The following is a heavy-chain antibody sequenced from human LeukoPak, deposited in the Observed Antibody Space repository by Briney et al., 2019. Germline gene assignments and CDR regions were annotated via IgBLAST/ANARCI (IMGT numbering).Heavy chain of an antibody. V-gene: IGHV3-21*01. CDR1: GFTFSSYS. Sequence: GGSLRLSCAASGFTFSSYSMNWVRQAPGKGLEWVSSISSSSSYIYYADSVKGRFTISRDNAKNSLYLQMNSLRAEDTAVYYCARSRDYYDSSGYPAWGQGTLVPVSS. CDR2: ISSSSSYI. CDR3: ARSRDYYDSSGYPA. J-gene: IGHJ5*02. D-gene: IGHD3-22*01.